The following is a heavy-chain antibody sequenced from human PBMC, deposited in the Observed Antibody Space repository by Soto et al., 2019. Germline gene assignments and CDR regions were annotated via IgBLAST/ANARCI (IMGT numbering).Heavy chain of an antibody. J-gene: IGHJ3*02. CDR2: ISGSGGST. Sequence: GGSLRLSCAASGFTFSSYAMSWVRQAPGKGLEWVSAISGSGGSTYYADSVKGRFTISRDNSKNTLYLQMNSLRAEDTAVYYCAKPGPNSSGWSNGEDAFDIWGQGTMVTVSS. D-gene: IGHD6-19*01. CDR1: GFTFSSYA. CDR3: AKPGPNSSGWSNGEDAFDI. V-gene: IGHV3-23*01.